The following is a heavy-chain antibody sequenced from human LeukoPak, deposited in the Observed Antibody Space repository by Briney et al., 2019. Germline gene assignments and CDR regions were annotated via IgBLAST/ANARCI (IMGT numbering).Heavy chain of an antibody. CDR1: GFTFSSYA. J-gene: IGHJ1*01. CDR2: ISGSGGST. D-gene: IGHD3-22*01. CDR3: ATQGEHSYDSNRSGYFQH. V-gene: IGHV3-23*01. Sequence: GGSLRLSCAASGFTFSSYAMSWVRQAPGKGLEWVSAISGSGGSTYYADSVKGRFTISRDNAKNSLYLQMNSLRAEDTAVYYCATQGEHSYDSNRSGYFQHWGQGTLVTVSS.